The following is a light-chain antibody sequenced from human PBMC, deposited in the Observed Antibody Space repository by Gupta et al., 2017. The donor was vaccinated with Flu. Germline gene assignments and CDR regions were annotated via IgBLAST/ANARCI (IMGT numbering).Light chain of an antibody. V-gene: IGKV3-15*01. CDR3: QQYKDWPRT. CDR1: QSVSTK. J-gene: IGKJ1*01. CDR2: DAS. Sequence: EIVLAQSPATLSVSPGERATLSCRASQSVSTKLAWYQQKPGQVPRLLIYDASTRATGIPARFSGSGSGTEFTRTISSLQSEDFAVYYCQQYKDWPRTFGHGTKVEIK.